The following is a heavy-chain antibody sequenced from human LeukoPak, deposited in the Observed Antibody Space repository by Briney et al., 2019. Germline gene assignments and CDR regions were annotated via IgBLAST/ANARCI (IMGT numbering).Heavy chain of an antibody. D-gene: IGHD2-15*01. CDR2: IHTSGST. CDR3: ARDSGYCSGGSCYVLNGFDI. Sequence: SETLSLTCTVSGGSISSGSYYWSWIRQPAGKGLEWIGRIHTSGSTNYNPSLKSRVTISVDTSKNQFSLKLSSVTAADTAVYYCARDSGYCSGGSCYVLNGFDIWGQGTMVTVSS. V-gene: IGHV4-61*02. CDR1: GGSISSGSYY. J-gene: IGHJ3*02.